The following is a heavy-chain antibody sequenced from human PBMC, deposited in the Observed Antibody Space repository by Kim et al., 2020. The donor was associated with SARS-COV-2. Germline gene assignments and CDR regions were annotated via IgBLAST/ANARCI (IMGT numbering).Heavy chain of an antibody. V-gene: IGHV3-33*01. CDR2: VWFDGNTK. J-gene: IGHJ6*02. Sequence: GSLRLSCAASGFTFSTYGMHWVRQAPGKGLEWVAVVWFDGNTKFYGESVQGRFTISRDNSKNTVFLQLNSLRVEDTAVYYCARGTYCSSDSCHPYYHYYGLDVWGRGTTVTVSS. CDR3: ARGTYCSSDSCHPYYHYYGLDV. CDR1: GFTFSTYG. D-gene: IGHD2-2*01.